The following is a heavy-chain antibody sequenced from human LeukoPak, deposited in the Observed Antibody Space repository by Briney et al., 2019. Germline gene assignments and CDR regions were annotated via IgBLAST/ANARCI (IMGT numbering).Heavy chain of an antibody. V-gene: IGHV3-21*01. Sequence: ETLSLTCTVSGGSISSGGYYWSWVRQAPGKGLEWVSSISSSSSYIYYADSVKGRFTISRDNAKNSLYLQMNSLRAEDTAVYYCAREMGYYDSSGYVVGDAFDIWGQGTMVTVPS. CDR1: GGSISSGGYY. D-gene: IGHD3-22*01. CDR3: AREMGYYDSSGYVVGDAFDI. J-gene: IGHJ3*02. CDR2: ISSSSSYI.